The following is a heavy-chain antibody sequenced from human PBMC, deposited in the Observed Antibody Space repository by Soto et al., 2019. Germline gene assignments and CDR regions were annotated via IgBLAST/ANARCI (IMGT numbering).Heavy chain of an antibody. CDR2: INPNSGGT. D-gene: IGHD3-22*01. CDR3: AIMVPATMIVVSDY. CDR1: GYTFTGYY. V-gene: IGHV1-2*02. J-gene: IGHJ4*02. Sequence: ASVKVSCKASGYTFTGYYMHWVRQAPGQGLEWMGWINPNSGGTNYAQKFQGRVTMTRDTSISTAYMELSRLRSDDTAVYYCAIMVPATMIVVSDYWGQGTLVTVSS.